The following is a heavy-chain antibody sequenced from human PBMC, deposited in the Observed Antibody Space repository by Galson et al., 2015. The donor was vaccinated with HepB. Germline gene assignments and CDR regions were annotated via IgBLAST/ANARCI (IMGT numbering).Heavy chain of an antibody. CDR2: IIPILGIA. CDR3: ARGGLPADFPDY. D-gene: IGHD2-2*01. V-gene: IGHV1-69*04. J-gene: IGHJ4*02. CDR1: GGTFSSYA. Sequence: SVKVSCKASGGTFSSYAISWVRQAPGQGLKWMGRIIPILGIANYAQKFQGRVTITADKSTSTAYMELSSLRSEDTAVYYCARGGLPADFPDYWGQGTLVTVSS.